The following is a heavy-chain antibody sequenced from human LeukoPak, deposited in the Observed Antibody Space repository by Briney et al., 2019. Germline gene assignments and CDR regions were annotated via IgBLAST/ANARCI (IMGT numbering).Heavy chain of an antibody. CDR3: ATYSGYDRIFDY. D-gene: IGHD5-12*01. V-gene: IGHV3-21*01. CDR1: GFTFSSYS. J-gene: IGHJ4*02. CDR2: ISSSSSYI. Sequence: SGGSLRLSCAASGFTFSSYSMNWVRQAPGKGLEWVSSISSSSSYIYYADSVRGRFTISRDNAKNSLYLQMNSLRAEDTAVYYCATYSGYDRIFDYWGQGTLVTVSS.